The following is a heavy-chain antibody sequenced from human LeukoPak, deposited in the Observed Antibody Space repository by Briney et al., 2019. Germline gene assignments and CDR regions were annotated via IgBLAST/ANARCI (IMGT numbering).Heavy chain of an antibody. CDR3: ARDLAGHYYGSGSSFDY. J-gene: IGHJ4*02. Sequence: GGSLRLSCAASGFTFSNNWMTWVRQAPGKGLEWVASVKKDASEKYYVDSVKGRFTISRDNAKNSLFLQMDSLRAEDTAVYYCARDLAGHYYGSGSSFDYWGQGTLVTVS. CDR2: VKKDASEK. CDR1: GFTFSNNW. V-gene: IGHV3-7*01. D-gene: IGHD3-10*01.